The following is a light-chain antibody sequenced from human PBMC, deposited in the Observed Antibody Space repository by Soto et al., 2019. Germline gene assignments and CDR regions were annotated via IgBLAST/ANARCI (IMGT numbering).Light chain of an antibody. V-gene: IGLV2-23*01. J-gene: IGLJ1*01. CDR1: TSDVGSYNL. Sequence: QSALTQPASVSGSPGQSITVFCTGSTSDVGSYNLVSWYQKHPGKAPKLMIYEGNKRPSGVSNRFSGSKSGNTASLTISGLQAEDEAEYYCCSYAGRSIYVFGDGTKLTVL. CDR2: EGN. CDR3: CSYAGRSIYV.